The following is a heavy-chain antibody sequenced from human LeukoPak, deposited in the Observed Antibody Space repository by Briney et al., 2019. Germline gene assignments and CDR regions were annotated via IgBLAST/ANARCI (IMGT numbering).Heavy chain of an antibody. Sequence: GGSLRLSCAASGFTFSSYGMNWVRQAPRKGLEWVSYISSTSSTIYYADSVKGRFTISRDNAKNSLYLQMNSLRAEDTAVYYCAELGITMIGGVWGKGTTVTISS. CDR1: GFTFSSYG. J-gene: IGHJ6*04. D-gene: IGHD3-10*02. V-gene: IGHV3-48*04. CDR2: ISSTSSTI. CDR3: AELGITMIGGV.